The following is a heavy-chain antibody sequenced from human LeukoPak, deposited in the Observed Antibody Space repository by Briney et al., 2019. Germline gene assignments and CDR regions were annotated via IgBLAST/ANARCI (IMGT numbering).Heavy chain of an antibody. Sequence: GEPLEISFKGSGYRFPRYCIGWVRTMPGKSLGWIGMIYPDDSDTRYSPSFQGQVTISADKSISTAYLEWSSLKASDTPMYYCASRPPGLPEYYFDSWGQGTLVTVSS. V-gene: IGHV5-51*01. D-gene: IGHD5-12*01. CDR1: GYRFPRYC. J-gene: IGHJ4*02. CDR2: IYPDDSDT. CDR3: ASRPPGLPEYYFDS.